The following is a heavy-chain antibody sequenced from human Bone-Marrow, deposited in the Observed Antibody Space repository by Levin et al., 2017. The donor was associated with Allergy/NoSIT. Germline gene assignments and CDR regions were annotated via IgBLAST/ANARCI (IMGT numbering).Heavy chain of an antibody. CDR2: ISSSSRTI. D-gene: IGHD5-24*01. J-gene: IGHJ4*02. CDR1: GFTYSHYS. V-gene: IGHV3-48*01. Sequence: PGESLKISCAASGFTYSHYSMNWVRQAPGKGLEWISYISSSSRTIYYADSVKGRFTISRDNDKNSLYLQMNSLRADDTAVYYCTRDSDGYNYNYWGQGTLVTVSS. CDR3: TRDSDGYNYNY.